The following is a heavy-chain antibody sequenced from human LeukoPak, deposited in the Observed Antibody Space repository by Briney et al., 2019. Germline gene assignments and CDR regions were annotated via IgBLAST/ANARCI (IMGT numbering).Heavy chain of an antibody. CDR2: ISGSGGTT. Sequence: GGSLRLSCAASGFIFSTYGMRWVRQAPGKGLEWVSSISGSGGTTFYADSVKGRFTISRDNSKNTLYLQMDSLRAEDTAAYYCANAGPGYNSGSNYYYGMDVWGQGTTVTVSS. D-gene: IGHD6-19*01. J-gene: IGHJ6*02. V-gene: IGHV3-23*01. CDR1: GFIFSTYG. CDR3: ANAGPGYNSGSNYYYGMDV.